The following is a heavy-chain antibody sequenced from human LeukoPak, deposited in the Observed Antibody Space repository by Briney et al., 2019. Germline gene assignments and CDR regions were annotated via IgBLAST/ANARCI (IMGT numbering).Heavy chain of an antibody. J-gene: IGHJ4*02. CDR3: ARRFGYGRPGNDY. CDR2: INHSGST. Sequence: SETLSLTCAVYGGSFSGYYWSWIRQPPGKGLEWIGEINHSGSTNYNPSLKSRVTISVDTSKNQFSLKLSSVTAADTAVYYCARRFGYGRPGNDYWGQGTLVTVSS. D-gene: IGHD5-18*01. V-gene: IGHV4-34*01. CDR1: GGSFSGYY.